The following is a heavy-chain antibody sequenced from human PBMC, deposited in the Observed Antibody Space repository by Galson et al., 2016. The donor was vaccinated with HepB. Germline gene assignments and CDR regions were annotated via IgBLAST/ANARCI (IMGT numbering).Heavy chain of an antibody. CDR1: GFIFSNFG. D-gene: IGHD3-10*01. V-gene: IGHV3-30*18. Sequence: CAASGFIFSNFGMHWVRQAPGKGLEWVAVISYDANNKYYEDSVKGRFTISRDNSKNTLYLQLNSLRGDDTAVYYCAKATYSGTYFESWGQGTLVTVSS. CDR2: ISYDANNK. J-gene: IGHJ4*02. CDR3: AKATYSGTYFES.